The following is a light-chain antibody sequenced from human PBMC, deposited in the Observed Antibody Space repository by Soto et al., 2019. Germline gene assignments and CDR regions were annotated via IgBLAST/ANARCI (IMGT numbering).Light chain of an antibody. J-gene: IGKJ5*01. CDR1: QSVSSN. Sequence: EIVMTQSPATLSVSPGERATLFCRASQSVSSNLAWYQQRPGQAPRLLIYGASTRATGVPARFSGSGSGTEFTLTISSLQPEDFATYYCQQSYSTPFTFGQGTRLEIK. CDR2: GAS. V-gene: IGKV3-15*01. CDR3: QQSYSTPFT.